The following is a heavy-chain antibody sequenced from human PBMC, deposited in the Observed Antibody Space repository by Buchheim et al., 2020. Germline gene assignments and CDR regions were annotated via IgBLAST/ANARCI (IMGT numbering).Heavy chain of an antibody. CDR3: ARAPNRGIEQWLVLGAFDI. CDR2: IYTSGST. J-gene: IGHJ3*02. D-gene: IGHD6-19*01. V-gene: IGHV4-61*02. CDR1: GGSISSGSYY. Sequence: QVQLQESGPGLVKPSQTLSLTCTVSGGSISSGSYYWSWIRQPAGKGLEWIGRIYTSGSTNYNPSLKSRVTISVDTSKNQFSLKLSSVTAADTAVYYCARAPNRGIEQWLVLGAFDIWGQGT.